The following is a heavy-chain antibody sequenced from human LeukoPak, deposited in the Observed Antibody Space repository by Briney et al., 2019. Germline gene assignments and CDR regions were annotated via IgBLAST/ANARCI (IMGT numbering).Heavy chain of an antibody. J-gene: IGHJ4*02. CDR3: PRQSYASGWNPFDY. D-gene: IGHD6-19*01. CDR1: GFTFSDYY. V-gene: IGHV3-23*01. Sequence: GSLRLSCAASGFTFSDYYMSWVRQAPGKGLEWVSTISGGGITTYYADSAKGRFTISRDNSKNTMFLQMNSLRADDTAVYYCPRQSYASGWNPFDYWGQGILVTVSS. CDR2: ISGGGITT.